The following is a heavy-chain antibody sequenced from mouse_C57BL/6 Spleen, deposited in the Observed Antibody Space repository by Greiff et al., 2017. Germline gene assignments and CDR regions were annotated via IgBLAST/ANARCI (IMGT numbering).Heavy chain of an antibody. J-gene: IGHJ4*01. CDR2: IDPNSGGT. Sequence: QVQLQQPGAELVKPGASVKLSCKASGYTFTSYWMHWVKQRPGRGLEWIGRIDPNSGGTKYNEKFKSKATLTVDKPSSTAYMQLSSLTSEDSAVYYCARAFTTVVATHYYDMDYWGQGTSVTVSS. CDR1: GYTFTSYW. D-gene: IGHD1-1*01. CDR3: ARAFTTVVATHYYDMDY. V-gene: IGHV1-72*01.